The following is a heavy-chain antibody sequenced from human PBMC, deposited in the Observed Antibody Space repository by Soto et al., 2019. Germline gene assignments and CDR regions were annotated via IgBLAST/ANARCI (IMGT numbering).Heavy chain of an antibody. D-gene: IGHD3-22*01. Sequence: SVKVSCKASGYTFTSYGISWVRQAPGQGLEWMGWISAYNGNTNYAQKLQGRVTMTTDTSTSTAYMELRSLRSDDTAVYYCARDISSPHYYDSSGYVSNCFDPWGQGTLITVSS. V-gene: IGHV1-18*01. J-gene: IGHJ5*02. CDR2: ISAYNGNT. CDR1: GYTFTSYG. CDR3: ARDISSPHYYDSSGYVSNCFDP.